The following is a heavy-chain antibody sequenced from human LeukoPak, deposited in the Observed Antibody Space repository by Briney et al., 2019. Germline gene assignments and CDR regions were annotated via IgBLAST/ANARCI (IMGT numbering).Heavy chain of an antibody. J-gene: IGHJ4*02. D-gene: IGHD3-22*01. CDR3: ASGGYYYYLDY. V-gene: IGHV3-7*01. CDR2: IKQDGSEK. Sequence: GGSLRLSYAASGFTFSSYWMSWVRQAPGKGLEWVANIKQDGSEKYYVDSVKGRFTISRDNAKNSLYLQMNSLRAEDTAVYYCASGGYYYYLDYWGQGTLVTVSS. CDR1: GFTFSSYW.